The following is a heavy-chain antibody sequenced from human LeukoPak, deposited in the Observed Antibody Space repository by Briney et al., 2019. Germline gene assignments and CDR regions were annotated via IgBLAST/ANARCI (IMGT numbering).Heavy chain of an antibody. CDR2: IYTSGTT. V-gene: IGHV4-61*02. J-gene: IGHJ3*02. D-gene: IGHD1-20*01. Sequence: PSETLSLTCTVSGGSISSGSYYWSWIRRPAGTGLEWIGRIYTSGTTNYNPSLKSRATISVDTSKNQFSLKLSSVTAADTAVYYCARELTGDDAFDIWGQGTMDTVSS. CDR1: GGSISSGSYY. CDR3: ARELTGDDAFDI.